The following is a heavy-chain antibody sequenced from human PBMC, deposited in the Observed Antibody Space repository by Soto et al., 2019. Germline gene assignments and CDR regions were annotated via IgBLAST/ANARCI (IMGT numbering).Heavy chain of an antibody. CDR2: IYHSGST. D-gene: IGHD6-19*01. V-gene: IGHV4-30-2*01. CDR1: GGSISSGGYS. J-gene: IGHJ3*02. CDR3: ARRGRRLPGIAVGALDM. Sequence: PSETLSLTCAVSGGSISSGGYSWSWIRQPPGKGLEWIGYIYHSGSTYYNPSLKSRVTISVDRSKNQFSLKLSSVTAADTAVYFCARRGRRLPGIAVGALDMWGQGKLVTVSS.